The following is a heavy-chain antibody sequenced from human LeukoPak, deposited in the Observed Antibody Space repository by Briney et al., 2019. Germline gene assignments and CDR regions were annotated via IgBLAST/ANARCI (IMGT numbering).Heavy chain of an antibody. CDR1: GFTFSSYA. J-gene: IGHJ6*02. D-gene: IGHD2-8*01. CDR2: ISGSGGST. V-gene: IGHV3-23*01. Sequence: GGSLRLSCAASGFTFSSYAMSWVSQAPGKGLEWVSAISGSGGSTYYADSVKGRFTISRDNSKNTLYLQMNSLRAEDTAVYYCAKRGHCTNGVCYRDSYYYGMDVWGQGTTVTVSS. CDR3: AKRGHCTNGVCYRDSYYYGMDV.